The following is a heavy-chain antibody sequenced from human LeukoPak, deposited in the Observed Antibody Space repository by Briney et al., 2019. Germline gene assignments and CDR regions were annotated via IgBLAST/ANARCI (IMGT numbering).Heavy chain of an antibody. CDR2: IYTGGST. CDR3: TTDNAPGMDV. D-gene: IGHD2-2*01. J-gene: IGHJ6*02. Sequence: GGSLRLSCAASGFTVSTNYMTWVRQAPGKGLEWVSVIYTGGSTFYADSVKGRFTISRDDSKNTLYLQMNSLRAADTAVYYCTTDNAPGMDVWGQGTTVTVSS. V-gene: IGHV3-53*01. CDR1: GFTVSTNY.